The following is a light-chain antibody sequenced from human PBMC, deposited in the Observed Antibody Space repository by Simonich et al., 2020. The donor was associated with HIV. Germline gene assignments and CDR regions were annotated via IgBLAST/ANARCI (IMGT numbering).Light chain of an antibody. CDR1: QSVSNN. CDR3: QQYNNWPGT. J-gene: IGKJ2*01. Sequence: EIVMTQSPATLSVSPGERATLSCRASQSVSNNFAWYQQQPGQAPRLLIYGASTRATGFPARFSGRASGTEFTLTISSLQSEEFAVYYCQQYNNWPGTFGQGTKLEIK. V-gene: IGKV3-15*01. CDR2: GAS.